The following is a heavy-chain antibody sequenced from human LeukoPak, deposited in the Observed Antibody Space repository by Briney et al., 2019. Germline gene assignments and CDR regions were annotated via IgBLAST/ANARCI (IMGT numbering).Heavy chain of an antibody. CDR1: GFTFSSYG. Sequence: GGSLRLSCAASGFTFSSYGMSWVCQAPGKGLRWVSSIIFTDGSTYYADSVKGRFTISRDISKNTLFLQMNSLRAEDTAIYYCGNDIGIGPYVWGQGTLVTVSS. CDR3: GNDIGIGPYV. CDR2: IIFTDGST. D-gene: IGHD2/OR15-2a*01. V-gene: IGHV3-23*01. J-gene: IGHJ4*02.